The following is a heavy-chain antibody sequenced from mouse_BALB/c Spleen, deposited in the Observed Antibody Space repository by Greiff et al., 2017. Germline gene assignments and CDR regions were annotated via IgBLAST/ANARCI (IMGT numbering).Heavy chain of an antibody. Sequence: EVKLVESGGDLVKPGGSLKLSCAASGFTFSSYGMSWVRQTPDKRLEWVATISSGGSYTYYPDSVKGRFTISRDNAKNTLYLQMSSLKSEDTAMYYCARQGITTATDYWGQGTTLTVSS. CDR2: ISSGGSYT. J-gene: IGHJ2*01. V-gene: IGHV5-6*01. CDR1: GFTFSSYG. CDR3: ARQGITTATDY. D-gene: IGHD1-2*01.